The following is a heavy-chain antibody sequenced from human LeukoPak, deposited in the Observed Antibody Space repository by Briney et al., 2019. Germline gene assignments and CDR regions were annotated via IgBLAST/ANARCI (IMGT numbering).Heavy chain of an antibody. CDR1: GGSISSYY. CDR2: IYYSGST. CDR3: AKDLALYYYDSSGYYSDY. J-gene: IGHJ4*02. Sequence: SETLSLTCTVSGGSISSYYWSWIRQPPGKGLEWIGYIYYSGSTNYNPSLKSRVTISVDTSKNQFSLKLTSVTAADTAVYYCAKDLALYYYDSSGYYSDYWGQGTLVTVSS. D-gene: IGHD3-22*01. V-gene: IGHV4-59*01.